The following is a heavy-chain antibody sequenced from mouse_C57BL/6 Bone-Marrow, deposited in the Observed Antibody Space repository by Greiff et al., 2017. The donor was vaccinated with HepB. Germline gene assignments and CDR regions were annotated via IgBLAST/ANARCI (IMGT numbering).Heavy chain of an antibody. Sequence: QVQLKESGAELVRPGSSVKISCKASGYAFSNYWMNWVKQRPGQGLEWIGQIYPGDGDSNHNGKFKGKATLTADKSSSAAYMQLSSLTSEDAAVYFCASGARATGFDSWGRGTTLPVSS. CDR2: IYPGDGDS. CDR1: GYAFSNYW. J-gene: IGHJ2*01. CDR3: ASGARATGFDS. V-gene: IGHV1-80*01. D-gene: IGHD3-1*01.